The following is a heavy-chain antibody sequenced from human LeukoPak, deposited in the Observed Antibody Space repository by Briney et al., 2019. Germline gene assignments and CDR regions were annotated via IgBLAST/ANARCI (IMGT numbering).Heavy chain of an antibody. Sequence: GRSLRLSCAASGFTFSSYGMHWVRQAPGEGLEWVAVISYDGSNKYYADSVKGRFTISRDNSKNTLYLQMNSLRAEDTAVYYCAKVYYYDSSGPFDYWGQGTLVTVSS. D-gene: IGHD3-22*01. CDR2: ISYDGSNK. CDR1: GFTFSSYG. J-gene: IGHJ4*02. CDR3: AKVYYYDSSGPFDY. V-gene: IGHV3-30*18.